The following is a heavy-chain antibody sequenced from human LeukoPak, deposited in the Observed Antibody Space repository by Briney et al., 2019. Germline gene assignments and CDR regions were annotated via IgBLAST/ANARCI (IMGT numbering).Heavy chain of an antibody. CDR3: ATSGATTVTTWGGSWFDP. CDR2: IYYTGIT. CDR1: GDSIRSYY. Sequence: SETLSLTCTVSGDSIRSYYWSWIRQPPGKGLEWIGYIYYTGITNYSPSLTSRVTISAVTSKNQFSLKLSPVTAADTAVYYCATSGATTVTTWGGSWFDPWGQGTLVTVSS. V-gene: IGHV4-59*01. J-gene: IGHJ5*02. D-gene: IGHD4-17*01.